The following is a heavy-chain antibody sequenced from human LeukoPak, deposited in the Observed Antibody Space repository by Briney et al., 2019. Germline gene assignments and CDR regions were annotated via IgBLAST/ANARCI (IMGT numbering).Heavy chain of an antibody. CDR1: GFTFRSYA. Sequence: GGSLRLSCAASGFTFRSYAMSWVRRAPGKGLEWVSAISGSGGSTYYSDSVKGRFTISRDNSKNTLYLQVNSLRAEDTAVYYCAKGGKWDVTPFDYWGQGTLVTVSS. J-gene: IGHJ4*02. V-gene: IGHV3-23*01. D-gene: IGHD1-26*01. CDR2: ISGSGGST. CDR3: AKGGKWDVTPFDY.